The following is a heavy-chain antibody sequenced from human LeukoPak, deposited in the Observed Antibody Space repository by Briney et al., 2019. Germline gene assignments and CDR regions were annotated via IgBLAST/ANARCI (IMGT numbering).Heavy chain of an antibody. CDR2: SNSDGSTT. CDR1: GFTFSSYW. J-gene: IGHJ4*02. Sequence: GGSLRLSCAASGFTFSSYWMHWVRQAPGKGLVWVSRSNSDGSTTNYADSVKGRFTISIDNARNTLLLQMNSLRGEDTAVYYCAKPYVLTGYYREVFDYWGQGTLVTVSS. D-gene: IGHD3-9*01. CDR3: AKPYVLTGYYREVFDY. V-gene: IGHV3-74*01.